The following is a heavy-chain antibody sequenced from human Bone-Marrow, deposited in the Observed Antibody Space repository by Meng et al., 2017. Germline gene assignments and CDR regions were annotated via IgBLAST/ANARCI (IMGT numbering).Heavy chain of an antibody. Sequence: QVQLQESGPGLVEPSQTLSLPCVVSGGSISSGDYHWGWIRQHPGKGLEWIGYISYSGSAYYSPSLRSRIAISIDTSKNQFSLKLSSVTAADTAVYYCARGGYCSGGSCNWGQGTLVTVSS. CDR2: ISYSGSA. V-gene: IGHV4-31*11. J-gene: IGHJ4*02. CDR1: GGSISSGDYH. D-gene: IGHD2-15*01. CDR3: ARGGYCSGGSCN.